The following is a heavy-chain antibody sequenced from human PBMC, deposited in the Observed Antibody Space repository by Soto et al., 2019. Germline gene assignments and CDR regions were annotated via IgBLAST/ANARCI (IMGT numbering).Heavy chain of an antibody. D-gene: IGHD1-26*01. CDR1: GGSISSYY. J-gene: IGHJ4*02. CDR3: ARYRGGSFYFDY. Sequence: SETLSLTCTVSGGSISSYYWSWIRQPPGKGLEWIGYIYYSGSTNYNPSLKSRVTISVDTSKDQFSLKLSSVTAADTAVYYCARYRGGSFYFDYWGQGTLVTVS. CDR2: IYYSGST. V-gene: IGHV4-59*01.